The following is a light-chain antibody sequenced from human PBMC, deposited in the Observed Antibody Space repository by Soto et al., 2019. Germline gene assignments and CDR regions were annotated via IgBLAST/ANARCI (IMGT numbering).Light chain of an antibody. J-gene: IGKJ4*01. CDR3: QQSYGTPLT. CDR2: AAS. Sequence: DMEMTQSPSSLSASVGDRVTITCRASQSISNFLNWYQHKPGKVPKLLIYAASSLQSGVPTRFSGSGSGTDFTLTINSLLPEDFATYYFQQSYGTPLTFGGGPKNEIK. V-gene: IGKV1-39*01. CDR1: QSISNF.